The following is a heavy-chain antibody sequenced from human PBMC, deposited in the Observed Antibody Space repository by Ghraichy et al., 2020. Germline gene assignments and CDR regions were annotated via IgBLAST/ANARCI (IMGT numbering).Heavy chain of an antibody. CDR2: IIPIFGTA. V-gene: IGHV1-69*13. J-gene: IGHJ6*02. CDR3: AREGCSSTRCYYYGMDV. D-gene: IGHD2-2*01. CDR1: GGTFSSYA. Sequence: SVKVSCKASGGTFSSYAISWVRQAPGQGLEWMGGIIPIFGTANYAQKFQGRVTITADESTSTAYMELSSLRSEDTAVYYCAREGCSSTRCYYYGMDVWGQGTTVTVSS.